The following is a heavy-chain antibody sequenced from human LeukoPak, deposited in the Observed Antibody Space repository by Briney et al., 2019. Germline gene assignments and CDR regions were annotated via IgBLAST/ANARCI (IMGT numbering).Heavy chain of an antibody. CDR3: ARGAYSGYLFDY. V-gene: IGHV4-39*07. Sequence: SETLSLTCTVCGGSISSNTYYWGWIRQPPGKGLEWIGSIYYSGSTYYNPSLKSRVTISVDTSKNQFSLKLSSVTAADTAVYYCARGAYSGYLFDYWGQGTLVTVSS. CDR1: GGSISSNTYY. CDR2: IYYSGST. J-gene: IGHJ4*02. D-gene: IGHD5-12*01.